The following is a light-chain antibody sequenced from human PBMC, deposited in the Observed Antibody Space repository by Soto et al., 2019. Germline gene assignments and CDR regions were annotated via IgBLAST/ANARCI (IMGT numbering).Light chain of an antibody. CDR2: GAS. CDR3: QQYGSSPLT. J-gene: IGKJ4*01. Sequence: LSPGDRATLSCRASQSVSSSYLAWYQQKPGQAPRLLIYGASSRATGIPDRFSGSGSGTDFTLTISRLEPEDFAVYYCQQYGSSPLTFGGGTKVDIK. V-gene: IGKV3-20*01. CDR1: QSVSSSY.